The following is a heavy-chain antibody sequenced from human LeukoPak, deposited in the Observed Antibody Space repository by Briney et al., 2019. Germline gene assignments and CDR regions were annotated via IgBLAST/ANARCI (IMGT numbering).Heavy chain of an antibody. V-gene: IGHV3-74*01. J-gene: IGHJ4*02. CDR2: FNTDGRAT. CDR1: GFTFSSYW. Sequence: GGSLRLSCAASGFTFSSYWMYWGRQAPGKGLVWVSRFNTDGRATNYADSLKGRFTPSRDNAKNTMYLQMNSLRVEDTAVYYCNTVTYCSGRAPGDYWGQGTLVTVSS. CDR3: NTVTYCSGRAPGDY. D-gene: IGHD2-15*01.